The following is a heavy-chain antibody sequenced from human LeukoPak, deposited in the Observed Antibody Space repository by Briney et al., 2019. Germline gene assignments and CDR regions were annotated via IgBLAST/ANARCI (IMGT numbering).Heavy chain of an antibody. CDR3: ARDLQCGGDCHYDALDI. Sequence: GGSLRLSCAASGFSFSSHWMSWVRQAPGKGLEWVANINQAGSEKYYVDSVKGRFTISRDNAKNSLYLQMNSLRAEDTAVYYCARDLQCGGDCHYDALDIWGQGTMVIVSS. V-gene: IGHV3-7*01. CDR1: GFSFSSHW. J-gene: IGHJ3*02. D-gene: IGHD2-21*02. CDR2: INQAGSEK.